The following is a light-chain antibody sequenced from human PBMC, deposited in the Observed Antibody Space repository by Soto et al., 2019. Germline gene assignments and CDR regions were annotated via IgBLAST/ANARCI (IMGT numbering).Light chain of an antibody. Sequence: QPVLTQPPSVSGAPGQRVTISCTGSSSNVGAGYDVHWYHHLPGTAPKLLIYGNNNRPSGVPDRFSGSKSGTSASLAITGLQAEDEADYYCQSYDTSLRAWVFGGGTKVTVL. J-gene: IGLJ3*02. CDR2: GNN. CDR1: SSNVGAGYD. V-gene: IGLV1-40*01. CDR3: QSYDTSLRAWV.